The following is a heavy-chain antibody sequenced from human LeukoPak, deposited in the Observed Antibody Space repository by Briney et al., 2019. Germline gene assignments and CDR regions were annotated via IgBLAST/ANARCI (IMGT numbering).Heavy chain of an antibody. V-gene: IGHV3-23*01. CDR2: ISGSGGRT. CDR1: GFTLSSYA. D-gene: IGHD4-17*01. Sequence: GGSLRLSCAASGFTLSSYAMSWVRQAPGKGLEWVSSISGSGGRTHYADSVRGRFTISRDNSKNTLYLQMDSLRAEDTAVYYCATPPTVTRNYWGQGTLVTVSS. CDR3: ATPPTVTRNY. J-gene: IGHJ4*02.